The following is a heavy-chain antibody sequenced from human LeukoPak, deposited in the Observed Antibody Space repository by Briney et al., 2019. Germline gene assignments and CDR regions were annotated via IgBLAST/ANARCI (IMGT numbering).Heavy chain of an antibody. D-gene: IGHD2-8*01. CDR3: ARGPNHYYYMDF. Sequence: GASVKVSCKASGYTFTDYYIHCVRQAPGQGLEWMGWINPNSGGTNFAQKFQGRVTMTRDTSISTAYMELSRLSSDDTAVYYCARGPNHYYYMDFWGTGTTVSVSS. J-gene: IGHJ6*03. CDR1: GYTFTDYY. CDR2: INPNSGGT. V-gene: IGHV1-2*02.